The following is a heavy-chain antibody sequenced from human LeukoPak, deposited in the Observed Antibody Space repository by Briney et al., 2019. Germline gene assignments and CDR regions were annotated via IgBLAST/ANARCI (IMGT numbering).Heavy chain of an antibody. V-gene: IGHV3-48*01. CDR2: ISSSSSTI. D-gene: IGHD5-18*01. CDR3: ARAISYGPGYYYYYMDV. CDR1: GFTFSSYS. J-gene: IGHJ6*03. Sequence: GGSLRLSCAASGFTFSSYSMNWVRQAPGKGPEWVSYISSSSSTIYYADSVKGRFTISRDNAKNSLYLQMNSLRAEDTAVYYCARAISYGPGYYYYYMDVWGKGTTVTVSS.